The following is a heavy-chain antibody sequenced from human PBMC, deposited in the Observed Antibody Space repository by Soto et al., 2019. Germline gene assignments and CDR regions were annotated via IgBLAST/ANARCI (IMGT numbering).Heavy chain of an antibody. Sequence: EVQLVESGGGLVQPGGSLRLSCVASGFTFSSYEIYWVRQAPGKGPEWISYISGDGSTISYADSVQGRFTISRDNAKNSLFLQMNGLRAEDTAVYYCARDRCVDFCARMDVWGQGTTVTVSS. CDR2: ISGDGSTI. CDR1: GFTFSSYE. J-gene: IGHJ6*02. V-gene: IGHV3-48*03. CDR3: ARDRCVDFCARMDV. D-gene: IGHD3-3*01.